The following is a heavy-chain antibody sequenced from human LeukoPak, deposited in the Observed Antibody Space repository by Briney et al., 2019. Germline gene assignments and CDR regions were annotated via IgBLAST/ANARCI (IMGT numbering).Heavy chain of an antibody. D-gene: IGHD1-26*01. CDR2: IWYDGSNK. Sequence: PGGSLRLSCAASGFTFSSYGMHRVRQAPGKGLEWVAVIWYDGSNKYYADSVKGRFTISRDNSKNTLYLQMNSLRAEDTAVYYCAKGGTYSGSYLDDCWGQGTLVTVSS. J-gene: IGHJ4*02. CDR1: GFTFSSYG. V-gene: IGHV3-33*06. CDR3: AKGGTYSGSYLDDC.